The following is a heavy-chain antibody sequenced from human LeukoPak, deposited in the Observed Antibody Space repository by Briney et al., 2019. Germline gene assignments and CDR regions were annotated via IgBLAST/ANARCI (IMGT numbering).Heavy chain of an antibody. D-gene: IGHD1-26*01. Sequence: SETLSLTCTVSGGSISSHYWSWIRQPPGKGLEWIGYIYYSGSTNYNPSLKSRVTMSVDTSKNQFSLKLSSVTAADTAVYYCARAEWELRYYYYMDVWGKGTTVTVSS. CDR1: GGSISSHY. J-gene: IGHJ6*03. CDR2: IYYSGST. CDR3: ARAEWELRYYYYMDV. V-gene: IGHV4-59*11.